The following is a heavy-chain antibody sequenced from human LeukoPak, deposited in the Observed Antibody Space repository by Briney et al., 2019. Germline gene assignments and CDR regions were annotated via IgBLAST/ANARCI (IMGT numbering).Heavy chain of an antibody. CDR2: ISSSSSII. CDR3: ARARGYSYGYSDY. J-gene: IGHJ4*02. V-gene: IGHV3-48*01. D-gene: IGHD5-18*01. CDR1: GFTFSSYA. Sequence: GGSLRLSCVASGFTFSSYAMSWVRQAPGKGLEWVSYISSSSSIIDYADSVKGRFTISRDNAKNSLYLQMNSLRAEDTAVYYCARARGYSYGYSDYWGQGTLVTVSS.